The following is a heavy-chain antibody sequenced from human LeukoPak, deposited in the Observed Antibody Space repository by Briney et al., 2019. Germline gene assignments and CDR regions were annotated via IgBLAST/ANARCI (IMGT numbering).Heavy chain of an antibody. CDR3: ARGKGKGGYSYKYYFDY. D-gene: IGHD5-18*01. CDR1: GYTFTSYD. V-gene: IGHV1-8*01. Sequence: ASVKVSCKASGYTFTSYDINWVRQATGQGLEWMGWMNPNSGNTGYAQKFQGRVTMTRNTSISTAYMELSSLRSEDTAVYYCARGKGKGGYSYKYYFDYWGQGTLVTVSS. CDR2: MNPNSGNT. J-gene: IGHJ4*02.